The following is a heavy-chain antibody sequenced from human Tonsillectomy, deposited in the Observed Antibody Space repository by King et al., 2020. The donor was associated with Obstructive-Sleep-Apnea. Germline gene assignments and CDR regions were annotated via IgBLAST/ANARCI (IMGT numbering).Heavy chain of an antibody. CDR1: GGSISSSSYY. J-gene: IGHJ6*02. Sequence: QLQESGPGLVKPSETLSLTCTVSGGSISSSSYYWGWIRQPPGKGLEWIGSIFHSGSTFYNPSLKSRVTISVDTSKNQFSLKLSSVTAADTAVYYCAGDPSGGVGVGATLSYYYYGMDVWGQGTTVTVSS. D-gene: IGHD1-26*01. CDR2: IFHSGST. V-gene: IGHV4-39*07. CDR3: AGDPSGGVGVGATLSYYYYGMDV.